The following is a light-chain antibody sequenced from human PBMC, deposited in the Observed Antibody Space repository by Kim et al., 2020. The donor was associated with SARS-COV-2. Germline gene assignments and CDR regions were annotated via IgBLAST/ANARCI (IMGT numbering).Light chain of an antibody. CDR2: DAS. Sequence: DIQMTQSPSTLSASVGDRVTITCRASQSINNWLAWYQHKPGKAPTLLIYDASSLESGVPSRFSGSGSGSEFTLTISSLQPDDFATYYCQQYNSYSWTFGQGTKVDIK. V-gene: IGKV1-5*01. J-gene: IGKJ1*01. CDR1: QSINNW. CDR3: QQYNSYSWT.